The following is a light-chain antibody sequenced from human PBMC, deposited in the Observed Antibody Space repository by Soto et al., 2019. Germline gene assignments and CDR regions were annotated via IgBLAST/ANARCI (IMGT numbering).Light chain of an antibody. CDR2: TNN. V-gene: IGLV1-47*01. CDR1: SSNIGVNY. CDR3: ATGDDSLSGVV. J-gene: IGLJ2*01. Sequence: QSVLTQPPSASGTPGQRVTISCSGSSSNIGVNYVYWYQQLPGTAPKLLIYTNNERPSGVPDRFSGSKSGTSASLAISGLRSEDEADYHCATGDDSLSGVVFGGGTKLTVL.